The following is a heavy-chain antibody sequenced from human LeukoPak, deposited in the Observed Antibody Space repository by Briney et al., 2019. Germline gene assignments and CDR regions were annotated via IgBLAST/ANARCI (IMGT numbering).Heavy chain of an antibody. Sequence: GGPLRLSCSPSGFRFKMLSMSWVGQTPGKGREWVANIKQNGSQKEYADSVKGRFAISRDNANNFLDLQMNSLRAEDTGVYYCASVDFDNNAHYHYYLPNWGQGTRVTVSS. V-gene: IGHV3-7*01. CDR2: IKQNGSQK. D-gene: IGHD2/OR15-2a*01. CDR1: GFRFKMLS. J-gene: IGHJ4*02. CDR3: ASVDFDNNAHYHYYLPN.